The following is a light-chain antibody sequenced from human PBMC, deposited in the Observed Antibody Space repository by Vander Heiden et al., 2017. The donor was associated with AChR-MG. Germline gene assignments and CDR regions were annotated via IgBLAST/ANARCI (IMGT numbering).Light chain of an antibody. J-gene: IGLJ2*01. CDR3: AAWDDSLNGVV. Sequence: QPVLTQPPSASGTPGQRVTISCSGSSSNIGSNTVNWYQQLPGTAPKLLIYSNKKRPSGVPDRCSGSKSGTSASLAISGLQSEDEADYYCAAWDDSLNGVVFGGGTKLTVL. V-gene: IGLV1-44*01. CDR1: SSNIGSNT. CDR2: SNK.